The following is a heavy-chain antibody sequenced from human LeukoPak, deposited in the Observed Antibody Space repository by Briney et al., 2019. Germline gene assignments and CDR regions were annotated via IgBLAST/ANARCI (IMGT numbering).Heavy chain of an antibody. CDR3: AKSGDYRFDP. Sequence: SQTLSLTCAISGDSISSNSAAWNWIRQSPSRGLEWLGKTYYRSKWYNDYAVSVKSRITVNPDTSKNQFSLQLNSVTPEDTAVYYCAKSGDYRFDPWGQGTLVTVSS. D-gene: IGHD3-10*01. CDR1: GDSISSNSAA. J-gene: IGHJ5*02. CDR2: TYYRSKWYN. V-gene: IGHV6-1*01.